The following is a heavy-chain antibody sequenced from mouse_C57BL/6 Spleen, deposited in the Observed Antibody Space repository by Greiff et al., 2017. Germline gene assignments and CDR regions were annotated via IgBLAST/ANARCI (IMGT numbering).Heavy chain of an antibody. J-gene: IGHJ3*02. D-gene: IGHD1-1*01. V-gene: IGHV1-7*01. CDR1: GYTFTGYW. CDR2: INPSSGYT. Sequence: VPLQQSGAELAKPGASVKLSCKASGYTFTGYWMHWVKQRPGQGLEWIGDINPSSGYTKYNEKFKDKATLTADKSSSTAYMQLSSLTYEDSAVYYCARWHYGSSYHGYWGQGTPVTAAA. CDR3: ARWHYGSSYHGY.